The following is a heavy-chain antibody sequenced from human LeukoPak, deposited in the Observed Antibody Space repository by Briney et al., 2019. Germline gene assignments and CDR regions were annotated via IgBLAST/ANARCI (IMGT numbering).Heavy chain of an antibody. CDR3: ARDRSVVVPAATVDY. Sequence: ASVKVSCKASGYTFTGYYMHWVRQAPGQGLEWMGWINPNSGGTNYAQKFQGRVTMTRDTSISTAYMELSSLRSDDTAVYYCARDRSVVVPAATVDYWGQGTLVTVSS. V-gene: IGHV1-2*02. J-gene: IGHJ4*02. D-gene: IGHD2-2*01. CDR2: INPNSGGT. CDR1: GYTFTGYY.